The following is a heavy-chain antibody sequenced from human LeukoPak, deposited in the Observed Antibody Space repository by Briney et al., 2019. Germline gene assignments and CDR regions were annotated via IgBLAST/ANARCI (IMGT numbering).Heavy chain of an antibody. Sequence: SETLSLTCTVSGDSISGSSYYWGWIRQPPGKGLEWIGSIYHSGSTYHKPSLKSRVTISVDTSKNQFSLKLNSVTAADTAVYYRARHDYIWGSYRRFDPWGQGTLVTVSS. J-gene: IGHJ5*02. V-gene: IGHV4-39*01. CDR3: ARHDYIWGSYRRFDP. CDR1: GDSISGSSYY. CDR2: IYHSGST. D-gene: IGHD3-16*02.